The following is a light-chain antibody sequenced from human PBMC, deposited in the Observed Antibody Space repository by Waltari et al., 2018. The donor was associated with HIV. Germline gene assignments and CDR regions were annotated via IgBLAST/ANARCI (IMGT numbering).Light chain of an antibody. J-gene: IGKJ5*01. CDR2: GAS. V-gene: IGKV3-20*01. Sequence: EIALTQTTGTLSVSPGERVTLSCRASQSVSSSSLFWYQQKPGQAPRLLIYGASSRAPGIADMFSGSGSATDFTLTISRLDPEDFAVFYCQHYGSSVTFGQGTRLEIK. CDR3: QHYGSSVT. CDR1: QSVSSSS.